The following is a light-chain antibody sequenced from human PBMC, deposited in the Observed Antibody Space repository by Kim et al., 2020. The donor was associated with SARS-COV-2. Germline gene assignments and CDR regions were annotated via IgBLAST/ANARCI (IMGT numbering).Light chain of an antibody. CDR3: CSYAGSYTFV. Sequence: GQSVTTSCTVTSSDVGGYNYVSWYQQHPGKAPQLMIYDVSKRPSGVPDRFSGSKSGNTASLTISGLQAEDEADYYCCSYAGSYTFVFGTGTKVTVL. CDR2: DVS. J-gene: IGLJ1*01. CDR1: SSDVGGYNY. V-gene: IGLV2-11*01.